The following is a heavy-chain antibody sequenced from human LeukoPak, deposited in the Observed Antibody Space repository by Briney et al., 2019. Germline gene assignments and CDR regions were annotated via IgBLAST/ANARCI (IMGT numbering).Heavy chain of an antibody. CDR2: IYFDGET. J-gene: IGHJ6*03. Sequence: SETLSLTCTVSGDSIHSVYYYWGWIRQSPGKGLEWIGSIYFDGETSYSPSLKSRLIISIDTSKNQFSLNLTSVTAADTALYYCARHRKSARNYLYYYMDVWGKGTSVTVSS. CDR3: ARHRKSARNYLYYYMDV. D-gene: IGHD6-6*01. V-gene: IGHV4-39*01. CDR1: GDSIHSVYYY.